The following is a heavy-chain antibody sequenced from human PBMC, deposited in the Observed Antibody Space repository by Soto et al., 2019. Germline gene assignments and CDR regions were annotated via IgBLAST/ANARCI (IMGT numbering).Heavy chain of an antibody. CDR2: INHSGST. J-gene: IGHJ4*02. D-gene: IGHD4-17*01. CDR3: VACDYGDYPRY. CDR1: GGSFSGYY. Sequence: QVQLQQWGAGLLKPSETLSLTCAVYGGSFSGYYWSWVRQSPRKGLEWIGEINHSGSTNYNPSLKSRLTMPVDTSKNQFSLKLSSVTAADTALYYCVACDYGDYPRYWGQGTLVTVSS. V-gene: IGHV4-34*01.